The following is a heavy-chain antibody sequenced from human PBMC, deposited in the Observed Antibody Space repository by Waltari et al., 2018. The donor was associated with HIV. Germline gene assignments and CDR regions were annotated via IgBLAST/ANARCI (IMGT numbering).Heavy chain of an antibody. CDR1: GYTFTSYY. V-gene: IGHV1-46*01. CDR2: INPSGGSI. CDR3: ARGSHCSSTSCYPHYYYGMDV. D-gene: IGHD2-2*01. Sequence: QVQLVQSGAEVKKPGASVKVSCKASGYTFTSYYMHWVRQAPGQGLEWMGIINPSGGSITYEKKFQGKGTMTRDTSTRTVYMEVSSLRSEDTAVYYCARGSHCSSTSCYPHYYYGMDVWGQGTTVTVS. J-gene: IGHJ6*02.